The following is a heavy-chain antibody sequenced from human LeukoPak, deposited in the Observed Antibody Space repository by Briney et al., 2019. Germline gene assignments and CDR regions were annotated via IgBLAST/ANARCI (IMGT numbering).Heavy chain of an antibody. J-gene: IGHJ4*02. D-gene: IGHD3-22*01. CDR2: ISGGAGTT. V-gene: IGHV3-23*01. CDR3: ALHTYYYDSSGYYPPYFDY. CDR1: GFTFSSYA. Sequence: GGSLRLSCAASGFTFSSYAMSWVRQAPGNGLEWVSGISGGAGTTSYADSVKGRFTISRDKSKNTLYLQMSSLRAEDTAVYYCALHTYYYDSSGYYPPYFDYWGQGTLVTVSS.